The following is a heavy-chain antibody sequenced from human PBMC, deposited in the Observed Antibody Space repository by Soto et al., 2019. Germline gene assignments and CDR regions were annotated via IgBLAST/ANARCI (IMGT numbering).Heavy chain of an antibody. Sequence: PSETLSLTCAVYGGSFSGYYWSWIRQPPGKGLEWIGEINHSGSTNYNPSLKSRVTISVDTSKNQFSLKLSSVTAADTAVYYCASQGDLNHRPYYYYYYMDVWGKGTTVTVSS. CDR2: INHSGST. CDR3: ASQGDLNHRPYYYYYYMDV. J-gene: IGHJ6*03. V-gene: IGHV4-34*01. D-gene: IGHD3-16*01. CDR1: GGSFSGYY.